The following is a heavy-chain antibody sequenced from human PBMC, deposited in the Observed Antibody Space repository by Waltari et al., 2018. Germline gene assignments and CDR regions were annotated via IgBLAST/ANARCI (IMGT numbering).Heavy chain of an antibody. V-gene: IGHV3-23*01. J-gene: IGHJ3*02. D-gene: IGHD4-4*01. CDR3: ANADYTSRYDAFDI. CDR1: GFTFSSYA. Sequence: EVQLLESGGGSVQPGGSLRLSCAASGFTFSSYAMSWVSQAPGKGLELGLTSSGSGGSTNYADAVKGRFTISRDNSKNTLYLQMNSLRAEDTAVYYCANADYTSRYDAFDIWGQGTMVTVSS. CDR2: SSGSGGST.